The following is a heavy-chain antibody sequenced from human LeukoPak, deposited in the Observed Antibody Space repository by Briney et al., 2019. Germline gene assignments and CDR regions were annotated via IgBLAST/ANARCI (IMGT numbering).Heavy chain of an antibody. CDR2: INSDGSST. V-gene: IGHV3-74*01. CDR3: ARGPYSGSYSLYYYYMDV. J-gene: IGHJ6*03. CDR1: GFTFSSYW. D-gene: IGHD1-26*01. Sequence: GGSLRLSCAASGFTFSSYWMHWVRQAPGKGLVWVSRINSDGSSTSYADSVKGRFTISRDNAKNTLYLQMNSLRAEDTAVYYCARGPYSGSYSLYYYYMDVWGKGTTVTISS.